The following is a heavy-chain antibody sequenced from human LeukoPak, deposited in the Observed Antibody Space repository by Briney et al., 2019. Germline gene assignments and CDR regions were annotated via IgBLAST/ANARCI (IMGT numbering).Heavy chain of an antibody. V-gene: IGHV1-69*05. Sequence: SVKVSCKASGGTVSIYSLSWVRQAPGQGLEWMGGIIPKFGSTNYAQKFQGRVTITTDEATSTAYMEVTSLRSEDTAVYFCARDNFATSGVKYFQHWGQGTLVTVFS. J-gene: IGHJ1*01. CDR3: ARDNFATSGVKYFQH. D-gene: IGHD3-9*01. CDR1: GGTVSIYS. CDR2: IIPKFGST.